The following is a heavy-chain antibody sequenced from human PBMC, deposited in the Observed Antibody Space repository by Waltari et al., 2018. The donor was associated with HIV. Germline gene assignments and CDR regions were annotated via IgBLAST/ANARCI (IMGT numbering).Heavy chain of an antibody. D-gene: IGHD6-19*01. CDR1: GNTFTSYA. Sequence: QVQLVQSGDEVKKPGASVKVSCKASGNTFTSYAMHWVRQAPGQRLEWMGWINAGNGNTKYSQKFQGRVTLTRDTSASTAYMELSSLRSEDTAVYYCARDLAAVAGHDYWGQGTLVTVSS. J-gene: IGHJ4*02. CDR2: INAGNGNT. V-gene: IGHV1-3*01. CDR3: ARDLAAVAGHDY.